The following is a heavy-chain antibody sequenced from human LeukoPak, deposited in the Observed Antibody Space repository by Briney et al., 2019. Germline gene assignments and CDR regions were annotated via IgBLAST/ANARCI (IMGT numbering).Heavy chain of an antibody. CDR2: ISWNSGSI. Sequence: GGSLRLSCAASGFTFDDYAMHWVRQAPGKGLEWVSGISWNSGSIGYADSVKGRFTISRDNSKNTLYLQMDRLRPEDTAVYYCANYKAPTVTLFDYWGQGTLVTVSS. CDR1: GFTFDDYA. CDR3: ANYKAPTVTLFDY. D-gene: IGHD4-17*01. J-gene: IGHJ4*02. V-gene: IGHV3-9*01.